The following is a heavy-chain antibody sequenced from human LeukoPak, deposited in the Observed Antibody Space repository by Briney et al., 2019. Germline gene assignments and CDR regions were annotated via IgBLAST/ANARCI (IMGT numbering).Heavy chain of an antibody. J-gene: IGHJ6*03. V-gene: IGHV3-30*02. D-gene: IGHD4-23*01. CDR1: GFTFISYG. CDR3: AKNTVEHYYYYMDV. Sequence: GGSLRLSCAASGFTFISYGMHWVRQAPGKGLEWVAFIRYDGSNKYYADSVKGRFTISRDNSKNTLYLQMNSLRAEDTAVYYCAKNTVEHYYYYMDVRGKGTTVTISS. CDR2: IRYDGSNK.